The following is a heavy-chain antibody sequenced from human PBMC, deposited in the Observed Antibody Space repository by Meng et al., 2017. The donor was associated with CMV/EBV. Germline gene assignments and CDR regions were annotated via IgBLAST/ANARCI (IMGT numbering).Heavy chain of an antibody. Sequence: SSVKVSCQASGGTFSSYAISWVRQAPGQGLEWMGGIIPIFGTANYAQKFQGRVTITTDESTSTAYMELSSLRAEDTAVYYCARERGYRYDPYAFDIWGQGTMVTVSS. CDR2: IIPIFGTA. D-gene: IGHD5-18*01. J-gene: IGHJ3*02. CDR3: ARERGYRYDPYAFDI. CDR1: GGTFSSYA. V-gene: IGHV1-69*05.